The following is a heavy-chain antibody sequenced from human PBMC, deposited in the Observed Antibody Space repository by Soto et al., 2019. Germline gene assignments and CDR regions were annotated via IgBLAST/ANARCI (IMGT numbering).Heavy chain of an antibody. CDR3: ARTDHRYGSLDY. J-gene: IGHJ4*02. V-gene: IGHV3-21*01. CDR1: GFTFSSYS. CDR2: ISRSSSDI. Sequence: EVQLVGSGGGLVEPGGSLRLSCAASGFTFSSYSMNWVRQTPGKGLEWVSSISRSSSDIYHADSVKGRYTISRDNAKNSLYLQINSLRAEDTAVYYCARTDHRYGSLDYWGQGTLVTVSS. D-gene: IGHD5-18*01.